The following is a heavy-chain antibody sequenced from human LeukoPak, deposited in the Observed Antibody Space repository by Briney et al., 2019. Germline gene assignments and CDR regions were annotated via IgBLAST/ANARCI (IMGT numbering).Heavy chain of an antibody. V-gene: IGHV3-21*04. CDR3: ARDRRFLGFYAFDI. CDR2: ISSSSSYI. CDR1: GFTFSSYS. Sequence: PGGSLRLPCAASGFTFSSYSMNWVRQAPGKGLEWVSSISSSSSYIYYADSVKGRFTISRDNAKNSLYLQMNSLRAEDTAVYYCARDRRFLGFYAFDIWGQGTMVTVSS. J-gene: IGHJ3*02. D-gene: IGHD3-3*01.